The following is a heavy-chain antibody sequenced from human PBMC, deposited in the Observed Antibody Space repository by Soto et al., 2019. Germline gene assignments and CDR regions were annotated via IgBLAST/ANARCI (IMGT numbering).Heavy chain of an antibody. D-gene: IGHD1-26*01. CDR3: ARDFREYSGSYFFH. CDR2: ISYDGSNK. CDR1: GFTFSSYA. J-gene: IGHJ4*02. V-gene: IGHV3-30-3*01. Sequence: PGGSLRLSCAASGFTFSSYAMHWVRQAPGKGLEWVAVISYDGSNKYYADSVKGRFTISRDNSKNTLYLQMNSLRAEDTAVYYCARDFREYSGSYFFHWGQGTLVTVSS.